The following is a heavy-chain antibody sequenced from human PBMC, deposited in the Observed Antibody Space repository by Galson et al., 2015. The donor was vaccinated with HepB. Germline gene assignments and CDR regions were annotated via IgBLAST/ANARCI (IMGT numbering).Heavy chain of an antibody. D-gene: IGHD3-16*02. CDR1: GYTFTSYY. Sequence: SVKVSCKASGYTFTSYYMHWVRQAPGQGLERMGIINPSGGSTSYAQKFQGRVTMTRDTSTSTVYMELSSLRSEDTAVYYCARDQGPTFGGVIAIDYWGQGTLVTVSS. J-gene: IGHJ4*02. V-gene: IGHV1-46*03. CDR3: ARDQGPTFGGVIAIDY. CDR2: INPSGGST.